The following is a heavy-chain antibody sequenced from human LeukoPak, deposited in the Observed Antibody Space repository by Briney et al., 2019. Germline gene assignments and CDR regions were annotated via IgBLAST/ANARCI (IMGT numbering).Heavy chain of an antibody. Sequence: PGGSLGLSCAASGFTFTRSAMSWVRQAPGKGLEWVSAFSGGGDTYYADSVKGRFTISRDTSKNTLYLQMNSLSAEDTAVYYCAKEGLRYFDFDFWGQGTLVTVSS. CDR1: GFTFTRSA. CDR3: AKEGLRYFDFDF. V-gene: IGHV3-23*01. J-gene: IGHJ4*02. CDR2: FSGGGDT. D-gene: IGHD3-9*01.